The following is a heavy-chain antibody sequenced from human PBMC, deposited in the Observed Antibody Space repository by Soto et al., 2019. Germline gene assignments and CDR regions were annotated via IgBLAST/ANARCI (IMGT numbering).Heavy chain of an antibody. CDR3: ARDTYYYDSSGYYYGDGMDV. D-gene: IGHD3-22*01. CDR1: GFTFSSYW. V-gene: IGHV3-7*05. Sequence: GGSLRLSCAASGFTFSSYWMSWVRQAPGKGLEWVANIKQDGSEKYYVDSVKGRFTISRDNAKNSLYLQMNSLRAEDTAVYYCARDTYYYDSSGYYYGDGMDVWGQGTTVTVSS. J-gene: IGHJ6*02. CDR2: IKQDGSEK.